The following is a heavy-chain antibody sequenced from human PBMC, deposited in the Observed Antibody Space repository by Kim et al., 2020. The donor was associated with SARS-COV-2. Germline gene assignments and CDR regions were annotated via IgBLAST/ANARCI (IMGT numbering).Heavy chain of an antibody. CDR2: ISGSGGST. V-gene: IGHV3-23*01. CDR3: AKPVSWRQQLVNTYGMDV. CDR1: GFTFSSYA. J-gene: IGHJ6*02. Sequence: GGSLRLSCAASGFTFSSYAMSWVRQAPGKGLEWVSAISGSGGSTYYADSVKGRFTISRDNSKNTLYLQMNSLRAEDTAVYYCAKPVSWRQQLVNTYGMDVWGQGTTVTVSS. D-gene: IGHD6-13*01.